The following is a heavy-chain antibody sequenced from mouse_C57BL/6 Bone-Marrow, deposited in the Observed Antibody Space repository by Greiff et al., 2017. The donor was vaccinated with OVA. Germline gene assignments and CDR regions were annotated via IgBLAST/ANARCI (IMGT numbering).Heavy chain of an antibody. CDR2: IYPGSGST. Sequence: QVQLQQPGAELVKPGASVKMSCKASGYTFTSYWITWVKQRPGQGLEWIGDIYPGSGSTTYNEKFKSKATLTVDTSSSTAYMQLSSLTSEDSAVYDCARGVYYYGSSHWYFDVWGTGTTVTGSS. CDR1: GYTFTSYW. J-gene: IGHJ1*03. V-gene: IGHV1-55*01. D-gene: IGHD1-1*01. CDR3: ARGVYYYGSSHWYFDV.